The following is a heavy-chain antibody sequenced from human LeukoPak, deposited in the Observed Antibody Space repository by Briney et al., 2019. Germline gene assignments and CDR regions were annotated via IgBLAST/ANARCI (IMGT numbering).Heavy chain of an antibody. CDR2: IIPIFGIA. Sequence: SVKVSCKASGGTFSSYAISWVRQAPGQGLEWMGRIIPIFGIANYAQKFQGRVTITTDESASTAYMELSSLRSEDTAVYYCARDDSSGYHPYVFDYWGQGTLVTVSS. J-gene: IGHJ4*02. CDR1: GGTFSSYA. V-gene: IGHV1-69*05. D-gene: IGHD3-22*01. CDR3: ARDDSSGYHPYVFDY.